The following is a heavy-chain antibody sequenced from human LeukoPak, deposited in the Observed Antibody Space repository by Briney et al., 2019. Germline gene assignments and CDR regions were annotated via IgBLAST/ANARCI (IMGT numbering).Heavy chain of an antibody. V-gene: IGHV1-69*06. CDR3: ARVLRYFDWSLVGYYMDV. D-gene: IGHD3-9*01. CDR1: GGTFSSYA. J-gene: IGHJ6*03. CDR2: IIPIFGTA. Sequence: ASVKVSCKASGGTFSSYAISWVRQAPGQGLEWMGGIIPIFGTANYAQKFQGRVTITADKSTSTAYMELSSLRSDDTAVYYCARVLRYFDWSLVGYYMDVWGKGTTVTVSS.